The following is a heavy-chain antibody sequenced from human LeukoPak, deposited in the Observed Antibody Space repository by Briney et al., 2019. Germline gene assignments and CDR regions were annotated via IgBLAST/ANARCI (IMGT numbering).Heavy chain of an antibody. Sequence: SETLSLTCTVPGGSISSGSYYGSWIRQPAGKGLEWIGRIYTSGSTNYNPSLKSRVTISVDTSKNQFSLKLSSVTAADTAVYYCARGETTVIPYYYYYYMDVWGKGTTVTISS. V-gene: IGHV4-61*02. D-gene: IGHD4-17*01. CDR2: IYTSGST. CDR1: GGSISSGSYY. J-gene: IGHJ6*03. CDR3: ARGETTVIPYYYYYYMDV.